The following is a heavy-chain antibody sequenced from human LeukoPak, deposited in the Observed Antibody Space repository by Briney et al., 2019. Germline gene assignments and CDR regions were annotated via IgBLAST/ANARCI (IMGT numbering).Heavy chain of an antibody. CDR2: ISWNSGSI. V-gene: IGHV3-9*01. D-gene: IGHD1-26*01. Sequence: GGSLRLSCAASGFTFDDYAMHWVRQAPGKGLEWVSGISWNSGSIGYADSVKGRFTISRDNAKNSLYLQMNSLRAEDTALYYCAKDIGWELDDGFDYCGQGTLVTVSS. CDR3: AKDIGWELDDGFDY. CDR1: GFTFDDYA. J-gene: IGHJ4*02.